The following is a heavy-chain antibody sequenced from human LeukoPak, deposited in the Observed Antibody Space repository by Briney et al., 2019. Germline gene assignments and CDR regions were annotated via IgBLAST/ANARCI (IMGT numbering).Heavy chain of an antibody. J-gene: IGHJ4*02. CDR3: ARYNTGSVDY. V-gene: IGHV3-33*01. CDR1: GFTFSSYG. D-gene: IGHD2-8*02. CDR2: IWYDGSKK. Sequence: PGRSLRLSCAASGFTFSSYGMHWVRQAPGKGLEWVAVIWYDGSKKYYADSVKGRFTISRDNSKNTLYPQMDSLRAEDTAVYYCARYNTGSVDYWGQGTLVTVSS.